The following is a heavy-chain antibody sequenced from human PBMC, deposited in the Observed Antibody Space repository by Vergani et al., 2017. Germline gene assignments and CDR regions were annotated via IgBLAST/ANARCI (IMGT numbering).Heavy chain of an antibody. J-gene: IGHJ5*02. CDR1: GYTFTSYD. V-gene: IGHV1-8*01. CDR2: MNPNSGNT. Sequence: QVQLVQSGAEVKKPGASVKVSCKASGYTFTSYDINWVRQATGQGLEWMGWMNPNSGNTGYAQKFQGRATMTRNTSISTAYMELSSLSSEDTAVYYCARALTPLERRWFDPWGQGTLVTVSS. D-gene: IGHD1-1*01. CDR3: ARALTPLERRWFDP.